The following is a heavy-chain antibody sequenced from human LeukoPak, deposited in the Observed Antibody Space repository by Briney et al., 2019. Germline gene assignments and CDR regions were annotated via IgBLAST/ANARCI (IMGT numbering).Heavy chain of an antibody. CDR1: GYTFTGYY. CDR3: AREVGGNIVFDY. CDR2: INPNSGDT. Sequence: ASVQVSCKASGYTFTGYYLHWVRQAPGQGVEWMGLINPNSGDTKYAQKFRGRVTMTRDTYISTAYMELSRLRSDDTAVYYCAREVGGNIVFDYWGQGTLLTVSS. V-gene: IGHV1-2*02. D-gene: IGHD4-23*01. J-gene: IGHJ4*02.